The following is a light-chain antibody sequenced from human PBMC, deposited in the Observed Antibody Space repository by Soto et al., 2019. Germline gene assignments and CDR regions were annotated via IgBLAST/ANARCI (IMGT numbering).Light chain of an antibody. CDR3: EQYNNWFSIT. Sequence: DIQMTQSPSTLSASVGDRVTITCRASKSISSWLAWYQQKPGKAPKLLIYKASSLESGVPSRFSGSGSGAAFTLTISRLQSEDFAVYYCEQYNNWFSITFGQGTRLEIK. CDR2: KAS. V-gene: IGKV1-5*03. J-gene: IGKJ5*01. CDR1: KSISSW.